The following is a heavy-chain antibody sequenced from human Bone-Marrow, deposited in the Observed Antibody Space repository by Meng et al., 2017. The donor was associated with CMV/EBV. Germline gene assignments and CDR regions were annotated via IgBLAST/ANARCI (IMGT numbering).Heavy chain of an antibody. Sequence: LSLTCAVYGGSFSGYYWSWIRQPPGKGLESIGEINLSGSTYYYPSLKSRVTISVDTSKTPFSLKLSSVTAADTAVYYCARVDSGYDDYWGQGTLVTVSS. CDR1: GGSFSGYY. J-gene: IGHJ4*02. V-gene: IGHV4-34*09. CDR3: ARVDSGYDDY. D-gene: IGHD3-22*01. CDR2: INLSGST.